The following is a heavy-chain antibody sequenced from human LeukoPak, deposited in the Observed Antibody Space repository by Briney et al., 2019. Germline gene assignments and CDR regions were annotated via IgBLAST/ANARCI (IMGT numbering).Heavy chain of an antibody. CDR3: ARGVRYFDY. D-gene: IGHD4-17*01. V-gene: IGHV3-48*03. J-gene: IGHJ4*02. CDR2: ISSSGSTI. Sequence: GGSLRLSCAASGFTFSSYDMNWVRQAPGKGLEWVSHISSSGSTIYYADSVKGRFTISRDNAKNSLYLQMNSLRAEDTAVYYCARGVRYFDYWGQGTLVTVSS. CDR1: GFTFSSYD.